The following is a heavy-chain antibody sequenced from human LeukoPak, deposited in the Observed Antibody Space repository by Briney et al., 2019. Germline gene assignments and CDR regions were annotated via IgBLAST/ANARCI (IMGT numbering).Heavy chain of an antibody. CDR1: GFTFSNAW. J-gene: IGHJ4*02. Sequence: PGGSLRLSCAASGFTFSNAWMSWVRQARGKGLEWVGRTKSKTDGGTTDYAAPVKGRFTISRDNSKNTLYLQMNSLRVEDTAVYYCARDGGYFDRLAYFFDYWGQGALVPVSS. CDR2: TKSKTDGGTT. D-gene: IGHD3-9*01. V-gene: IGHV3-15*01. CDR3: ARDGGYFDRLAYFFDY.